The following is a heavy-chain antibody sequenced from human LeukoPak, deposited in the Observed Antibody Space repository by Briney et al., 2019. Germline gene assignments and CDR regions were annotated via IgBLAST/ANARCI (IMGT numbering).Heavy chain of an antibody. V-gene: IGHV3-23*01. D-gene: IGHD5-18*01. Sequence: GRSLRLSCAASGFTFSSYAMSWVRQAPGKGLEWVSAISGSGGSTYYADSVKGRFTISRDNSKNTLYLQMNSLRAEDTAVYYCASNNVDTAKYYYYYMDVWGKGTTVTVSS. J-gene: IGHJ6*03. CDR2: ISGSGGST. CDR3: ASNNVDTAKYYYYYMDV. CDR1: GFTFSSYA.